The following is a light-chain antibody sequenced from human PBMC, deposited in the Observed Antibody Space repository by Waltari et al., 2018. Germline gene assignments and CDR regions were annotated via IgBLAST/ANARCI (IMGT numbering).Light chain of an antibody. J-gene: IGLJ2*01. CDR1: ISDSCANNY. V-gene: IGLV2-14*03. CDR2: DVN. CDR3: SSYTTINTCVL. Sequence: QSALTQPASVSGSPGQSIAISCIGTISDSCANNYVVWDKQFPGPVPKLMIFDVNKRPAGGSHHFSSSKSGNTSYRTISGLQAEDEADYDCSSYTTINTCVLFGGWTKLTVL.